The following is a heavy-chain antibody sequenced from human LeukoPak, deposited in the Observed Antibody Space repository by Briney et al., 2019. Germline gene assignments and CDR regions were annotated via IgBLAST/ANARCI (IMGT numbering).Heavy chain of an antibody. J-gene: IGHJ4*02. CDR2: ISYDGSNK. CDR1: GFTFSNYA. CDR3: ARGRDYSNPDY. Sequence: GGSLRLSCAASGFTFSNYAMHWVRQAPGKGLEWVAVISYDGSNKYYAGSVKGRFTISRDNSKNTLYLQMNSLRAEDTAVYYCARGRDYSNPDYWGQGTLVTVSS. V-gene: IGHV3-30-3*01. D-gene: IGHD4-11*01.